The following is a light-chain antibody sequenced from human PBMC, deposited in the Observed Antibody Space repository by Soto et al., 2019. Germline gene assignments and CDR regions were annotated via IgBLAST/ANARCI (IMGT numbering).Light chain of an antibody. CDR3: QSYHSGNVV. CDR2: EDN. CDR1: SGSIASNY. Sequence: NFMLTQPHSVSESPGKTVTISCTRSSGSIASNYVKWYQQRPGSAPTPVIYEDNERPSGVPDRFSGSIDSSSNSASLTISGLKTDDEADYYCQSYHSGNVVFGGGTKVTVL. J-gene: IGLJ2*01. V-gene: IGLV6-57*04.